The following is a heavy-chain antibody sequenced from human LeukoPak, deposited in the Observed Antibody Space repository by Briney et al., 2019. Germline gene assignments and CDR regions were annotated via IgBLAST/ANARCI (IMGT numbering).Heavy chain of an antibody. CDR1: GFTFSSYA. Sequence: GGSLRLSCAASGFTFSSYAMSWVRQAPGKGLVWGSAISGSGGSTYYADSVKGRFTISRDNSKNTLYLQMNSLRAEDTAVYYCAKDKSSSWYIYYAFDIWGQGTMVTVSS. V-gene: IGHV3-23*01. J-gene: IGHJ3*02. CDR2: ISGSGGST. CDR3: AKDKSSSWYIYYAFDI. D-gene: IGHD6-13*01.